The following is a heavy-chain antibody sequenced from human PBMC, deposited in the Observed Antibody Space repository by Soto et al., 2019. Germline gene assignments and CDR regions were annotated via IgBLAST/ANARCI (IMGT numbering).Heavy chain of an antibody. D-gene: IGHD1-26*01. Sequence: QVQLVESGGGVVQPGRSLRLSCAASGFTFSSYGMHWVRQAPGKGLEWVAVIWYDGSNKYYADSVKVRFTSSRDNSKNTLYLQMHRLRAEDTAVYYCAIDPHPGIGGSSDYWGQGTLVTVSS. CDR2: IWYDGSNK. J-gene: IGHJ4*02. V-gene: IGHV3-33*01. CDR1: GFTFSSYG. CDR3: AIDPHPGIGGSSDY.